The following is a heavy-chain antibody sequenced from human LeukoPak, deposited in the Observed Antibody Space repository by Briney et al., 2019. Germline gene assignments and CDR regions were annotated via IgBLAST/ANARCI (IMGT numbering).Heavy chain of an antibody. CDR3: AKDRRIQLWLGFDH. J-gene: IGHJ4*02. V-gene: IGHV3-30-3*01. CDR2: ISYDGGNK. Sequence: GGSLRLSCAASGFTFNSYAMHWVRQAPGKGLEWVAVISYDGGNKYYADSVKGRFTISRDNSKNTLYLQMNSLRAEDTAVYYCAKDRRIQLWLGFDHWGQGTLVTVSS. D-gene: IGHD5-18*01. CDR1: GFTFNSYA.